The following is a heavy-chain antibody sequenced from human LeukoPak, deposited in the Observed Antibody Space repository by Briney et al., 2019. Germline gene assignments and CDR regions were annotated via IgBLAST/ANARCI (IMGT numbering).Heavy chain of an antibody. V-gene: IGHV1-2*06. CDR3: ARDSGYGDYVLGY. CDR2: INPNSGGT. CDR1: GYTFTGYY. J-gene: IGHJ4*02. D-gene: IGHD4-17*01. Sequence: GASVKVSCKASGYTFTGYYMHWVRQAPGQGLEWMGRINPNSGGTNYAQKFQGRVTMTRDTSISTAYMELSRLRSDDTAVYYCARDSGYGDYVLGYWGQGTLVTVSS.